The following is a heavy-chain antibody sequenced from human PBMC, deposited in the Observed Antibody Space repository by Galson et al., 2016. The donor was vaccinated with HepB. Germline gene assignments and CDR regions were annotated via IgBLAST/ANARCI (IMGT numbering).Heavy chain of an antibody. J-gene: IGHJ4*02. CDR3: ARDLTGADY. V-gene: IGHV3-48*02. CDR2: ISDSTTTI. Sequence: CAASGFTLSTYSMNWVRQAPGKGLEWVSFISDSTTTIYYAESVKGRFTISRDSARNSLYLQMNSLRDEDTAIYYCARDLTGADYWGQGTLVTVSS. D-gene: IGHD7-27*01. CDR1: GFTLSTYS.